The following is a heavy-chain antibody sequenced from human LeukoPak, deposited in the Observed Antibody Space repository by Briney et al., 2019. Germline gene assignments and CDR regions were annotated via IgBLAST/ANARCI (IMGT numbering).Heavy chain of an antibody. CDR2: IDYSGTT. J-gene: IGHJ5*02. D-gene: IGHD3-10*01. CDR3: ARVGYGSGSWGWFDP. CDR1: GGSISGFF. V-gene: IGHV4-59*01. Sequence: SETLSLSCTVSGGSISGFFWTWIRQSPGKGLEYIGYIDYSGTTDYNPTLKSRVSMSVDTSKNQFFLNLTSVTAADTAIYYCARVGYGSGSWGWFDPWGQGTLVTVSS.